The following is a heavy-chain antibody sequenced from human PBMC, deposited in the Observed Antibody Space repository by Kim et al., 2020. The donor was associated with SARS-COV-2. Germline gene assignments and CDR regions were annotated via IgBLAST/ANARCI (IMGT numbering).Heavy chain of an antibody. J-gene: IGHJ6*02. D-gene: IGHD1-7*01. Sequence: NYALKCQGRVTITADESTSTAYMGLSSLRSEDTAVYYCARGITGTTPPDVWGQGTTVTVSS. V-gene: IGHV1-69*01. CDR3: ARGITGTTPPDV.